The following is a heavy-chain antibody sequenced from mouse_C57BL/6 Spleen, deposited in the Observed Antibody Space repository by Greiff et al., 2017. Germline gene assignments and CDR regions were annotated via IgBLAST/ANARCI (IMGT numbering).Heavy chain of an antibody. Sequence: QVQLQQPGAELVKPGASVMLSCKASGYTFTSYWMHWVKQRPGQGLEWIGMIHPYSGSTNYNEKFKSKATLTVDKSFSTAYMKLYMLTTGDSAVYYGANCFITTRVAPRSMDYWGQGTTVTVSS. CDR3: ANCFITTRVAPRSMDY. CDR1: GYTFTSYW. V-gene: IGHV1-64*01. CDR2: IHPYSGST. D-gene: IGHD1-2*01. J-gene: IGHJ4*01.